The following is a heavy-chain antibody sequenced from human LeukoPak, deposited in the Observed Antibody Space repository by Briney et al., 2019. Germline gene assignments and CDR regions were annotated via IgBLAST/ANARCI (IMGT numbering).Heavy chain of an antibody. CDR1: GGSISSSSYY. V-gene: IGHV4-39*07. D-gene: IGHD3-9*01. CDR2: TYYSGST. CDR3: ARDWGAVYDILTGYYLGAFDI. Sequence: PSETLSLTCTVSGGSISSSSYYWGWIRQPPGKGLEWIGSTYYSGSTYYNPSLKSRVTISVDASKNQFSLKLSSVTAADTAVYYCARDWGAVYDILTGYYLGAFDIWGQGTMVTVSS. J-gene: IGHJ3*02.